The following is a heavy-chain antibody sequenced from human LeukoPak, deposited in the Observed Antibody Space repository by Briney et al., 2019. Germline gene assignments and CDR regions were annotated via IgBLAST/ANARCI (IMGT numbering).Heavy chain of an antibody. J-gene: IGHJ6*03. CDR1: GFTFSSYA. V-gene: IGHV3-23*01. Sequence: GGSLRLSCAASGFTFSSYAMTWVRQAPGKGLEWVSVISGSGGSTYYADSVKGRFTISRDNSKNTLYLQMNSLRAEDTAVYYCEKTPLLPAYYYYYMDVWGKGTTVTVSS. CDR3: EKTPLLPAYYYYYMDV. CDR2: ISGSGGST. D-gene: IGHD2-2*01.